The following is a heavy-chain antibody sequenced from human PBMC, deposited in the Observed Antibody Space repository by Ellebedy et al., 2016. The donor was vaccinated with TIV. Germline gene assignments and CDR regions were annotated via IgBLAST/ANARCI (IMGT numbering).Heavy chain of an antibody. CDR1: GGTFSSYA. V-gene: IGHV1-69*04. Sequence: ASVKVSCKASGGTFSSYAISWVRQAPGQGLEWMGRIIPILGIANYAQKFQGRVTITADKSTSTAYMELSRLRSDDTAVYYCARGERGSWYSYYYYYGMDVWGQGTTVTVSS. D-gene: IGHD6-13*01. CDR2: IIPILGIA. CDR3: ARGERGSWYSYYYYYGMDV. J-gene: IGHJ6*02.